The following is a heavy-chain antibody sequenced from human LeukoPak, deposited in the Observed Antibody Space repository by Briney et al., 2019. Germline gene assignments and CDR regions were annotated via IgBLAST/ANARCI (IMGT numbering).Heavy chain of an antibody. CDR3: ASFDGKHDTFDI. V-gene: IGHV4-34*01. Sequence: PSETLSPTCAVYGGSFSGYYWSWIRQPPGKGLEWIGEINHSGSTNYNPSLKSRVTISVDTSKNQFSLKLSSVTAADTAVYYCASFDGKHDTFDIWGQGTMVTVSS. D-gene: IGHD1-26*01. J-gene: IGHJ3*02. CDR2: INHSGST. CDR1: GGSFSGYY.